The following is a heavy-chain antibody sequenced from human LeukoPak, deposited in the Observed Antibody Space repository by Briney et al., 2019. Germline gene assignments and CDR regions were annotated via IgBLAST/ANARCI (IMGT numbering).Heavy chain of an antibody. V-gene: IGHV3-30-3*01. CDR3: ARVFLERLTSGYFDN. CDR1: GFIFSDHY. CDR2: ISYDGRQK. Sequence: GGSLRLSCAASGFIFSDHYIDWVRQAPGKGLEWVAVISYDGRQKYYGDSVKGRFTISRDNPKNTLYLQMNSLRDDDTAVYYCARVFLERLTSGYFDNWGQGTLVTVSP. D-gene: IGHD3-3*01. J-gene: IGHJ4*02.